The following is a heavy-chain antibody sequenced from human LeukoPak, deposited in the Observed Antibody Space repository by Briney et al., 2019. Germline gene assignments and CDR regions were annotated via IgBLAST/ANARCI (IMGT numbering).Heavy chain of an antibody. Sequence: GRSLRLSCAASGFIFSRYGMHWVRQAPGKGLEWVAVIWYDGTDKYYADSERGRFTISRDNSKNTLYLQTNSLRAEDTAVYYCARANYGSGSNYYYGMDVWGKGTTVTVSS. CDR2: IWYDGTDK. D-gene: IGHD3-10*01. CDR1: GFIFSRYG. J-gene: IGHJ6*04. V-gene: IGHV3-33*01. CDR3: ARANYGSGSNYYYGMDV.